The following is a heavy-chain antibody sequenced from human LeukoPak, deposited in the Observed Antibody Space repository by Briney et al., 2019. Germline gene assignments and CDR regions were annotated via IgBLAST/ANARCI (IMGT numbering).Heavy chain of an antibody. Sequence: GGSLRLSCAASGFTFSSYAMSWVRQAPGEGLEWVSAISGSGNYTYYADSVKGRFIISRDNSKNTLFLQMNSLRAEDTAVYYCAKSSSGWTILYDYWGQGTLVTVSS. CDR2: ISGSGNYT. D-gene: IGHD6-19*01. CDR1: GFTFSSYA. CDR3: AKSSSGWTILYDY. J-gene: IGHJ4*02. V-gene: IGHV3-23*01.